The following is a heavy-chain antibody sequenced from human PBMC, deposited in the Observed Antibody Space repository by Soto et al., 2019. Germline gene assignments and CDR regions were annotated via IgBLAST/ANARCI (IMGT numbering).Heavy chain of an antibody. V-gene: IGHV4-34*01. CDR3: ARGRIGGLTGYYKTPRSSYNWFDP. D-gene: IGHD3-9*01. J-gene: IGHJ5*02. Sequence: SETLSLTCAVYGGSFRGYYGSWIRQPPGKGLEWIGEINHSGSTNYNPSLKGRVTISVDTSKNQFSLKLSSVTAADTAVYYCARGRIGGLTGYYKTPRSSYNWFDPWGQGTLVTVS. CDR1: GGSFRGYY. CDR2: INHSGST.